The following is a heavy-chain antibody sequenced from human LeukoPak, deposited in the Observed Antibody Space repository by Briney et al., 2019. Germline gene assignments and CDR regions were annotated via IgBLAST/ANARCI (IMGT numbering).Heavy chain of an antibody. D-gene: IGHD4-17*01. CDR3: ARTPHTDHGDYASTDY. V-gene: IGHV1-18*01. Sequence: AASVKVSCKASGYTFTSYGISWVRQAPGQGLEWMGWISAYNGRTYYAQNLQGRVTMTTDTATSTAYMELRSLRSDDTAVYYCARTPHTDHGDYASTDYWGQGTLVTVSS. J-gene: IGHJ4*02. CDR2: ISAYNGRT. CDR1: GYTFTSYG.